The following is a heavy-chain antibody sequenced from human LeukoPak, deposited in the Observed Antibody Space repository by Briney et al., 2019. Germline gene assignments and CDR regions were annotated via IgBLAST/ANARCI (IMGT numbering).Heavy chain of an antibody. Sequence: SETLSLTCTVSGGSISSSSYYWGWIRQPPGKGPEWIGSIYYSGSTYYNPSLKSRVTISVDTSKNQFSLKLSSVTAADTAVYYCARLEGNDAFDIWGQGTMVTVSS. CDR1: GGSISSSSYY. D-gene: IGHD1-1*01. CDR3: ARLEGNDAFDI. V-gene: IGHV4-39*01. J-gene: IGHJ3*02. CDR2: IYYSGST.